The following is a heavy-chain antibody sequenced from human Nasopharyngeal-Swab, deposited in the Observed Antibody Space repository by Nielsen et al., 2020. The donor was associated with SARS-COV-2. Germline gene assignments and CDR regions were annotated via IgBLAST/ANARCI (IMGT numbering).Heavy chain of an antibody. Sequence: ASVKVSCKVSGYTLTELSMHWVRQAPGKGLEWMGGFDPEDGETIYAQKFQGRVTMTEDTSTDTAYMELSSLRFEDTAVYYCATATVVAATTTSINLHYYYYGMDVWGQGTTVTVSS. V-gene: IGHV1-24*01. CDR2: FDPEDGET. D-gene: IGHD2-15*01. CDR1: GYTLTELS. CDR3: ATATVVAATTTSINLHYYYYGMDV. J-gene: IGHJ6*02.